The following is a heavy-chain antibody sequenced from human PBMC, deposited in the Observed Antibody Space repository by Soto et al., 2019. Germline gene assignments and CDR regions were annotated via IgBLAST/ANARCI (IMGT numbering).Heavy chain of an antibody. J-gene: IGHJ6*02. CDR1: GFTFSSYW. V-gene: IGHV3-7*03. CDR2: IKQDGSEK. D-gene: IGHD5-18*01. CDR3: ARDPLVDTAMASYYYYGMDV. Sequence: GGSLRLSCAASGFTFSSYWMSWVRQAPGKGLEWVANIKQDGSEKYYVDSVKGRFTISRDNAKNSLYLQMNSLRAEDTAVYYCARDPLVDTAMASYYYYGMDVWGQGTTVTVSS.